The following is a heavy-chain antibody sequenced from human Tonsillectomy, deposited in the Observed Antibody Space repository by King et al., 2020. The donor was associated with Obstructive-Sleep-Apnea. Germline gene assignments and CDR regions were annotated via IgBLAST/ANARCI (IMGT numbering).Heavy chain of an antibody. CDR3: ARAFGGYDLNFLDY. J-gene: IGHJ4*02. CDR2: ISYDGSNK. Sequence: VQLVESGGGVVQPGRSLRLSCAASGFTFSNYALHWVRQAPGKGLEWVAVISYDGSNKYYADSVKGRFTISRDKSKNTLYLQMNSLRPYDTAVYYSARAFGGYDLNFLDYWGQGTLVTVSS. V-gene: IGHV3-30*04. D-gene: IGHD5-12*01. CDR1: GFTFSNYA.